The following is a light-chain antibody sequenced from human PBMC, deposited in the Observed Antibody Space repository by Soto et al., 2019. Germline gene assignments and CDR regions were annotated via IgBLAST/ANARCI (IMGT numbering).Light chain of an antibody. J-gene: IGKJ1*01. CDR1: QSVGGTY. Sequence: EFVLTQSPGTLSLSPGERATLSCRASQSVGGTYLAWYQQKPGQAPRLLIYDASSRATGIPDRFSGSASGTDFTLTISRLEPDDFAVYYCQGYGNSRTFGQGTKVEI. CDR2: DAS. V-gene: IGKV3-20*01. CDR3: QGYGNSRT.